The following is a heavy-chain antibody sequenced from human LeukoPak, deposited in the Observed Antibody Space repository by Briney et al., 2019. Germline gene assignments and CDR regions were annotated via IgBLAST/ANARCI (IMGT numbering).Heavy chain of an antibody. CDR2: ISSGSSTI. CDR1: GFTFSSYS. Sequence: GGSLRLSCAASGFTFSSYSMNWVRQAPGKGLEWVSYISSGSSTIYYADSVKGRFTISRDNSKNTLYLQMNSLRAEDTAVYYCARDRWDYYDSSGYDYWGQGTLVTVSS. J-gene: IGHJ4*02. CDR3: ARDRWDYYDSSGYDY. V-gene: IGHV3-48*01. D-gene: IGHD3-22*01.